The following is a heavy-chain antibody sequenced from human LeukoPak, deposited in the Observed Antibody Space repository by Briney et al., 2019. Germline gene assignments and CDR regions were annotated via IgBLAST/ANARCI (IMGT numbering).Heavy chain of an antibody. CDR3: AKAYAGENAFDI. Sequence: PGGSLRLSCAASGFTFSSYGMHWVRQAPGKGLEWVAVISYDGSNKYYADSVKGRFTISRDNSKNTLYLQMNSLRAEDTAVYYCAKAYAGENAFDIRGQGTMVTVSS. D-gene: IGHD1-26*01. CDR1: GFTFSSYG. V-gene: IGHV3-30*18. CDR2: ISYDGSNK. J-gene: IGHJ3*02.